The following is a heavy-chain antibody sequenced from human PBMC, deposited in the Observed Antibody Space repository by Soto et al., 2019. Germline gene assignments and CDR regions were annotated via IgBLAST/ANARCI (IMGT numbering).Heavy chain of an antibody. CDR1: GGTFSSYA. CDR2: IIPIFGTA. J-gene: IGHJ4*02. CDR3: ARVVGATSTYYFDY. Sequence: QVQLVQSGAEVKKPGSSVKVSCKASGGTFSSYAISWVRQAPGQGLEWMGGIIPIFGTANYAQKFRGRVTITADESTSTAYMELSSLRSEDTAVYYCARVVGATSTYYFDYWGQGTLVTVSS. D-gene: IGHD1-26*01. V-gene: IGHV1-69*01.